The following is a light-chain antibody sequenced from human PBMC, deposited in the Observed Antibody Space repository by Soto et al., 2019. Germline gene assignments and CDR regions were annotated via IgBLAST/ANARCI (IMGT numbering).Light chain of an antibody. CDR1: SGSVASNY. V-gene: IGLV6-57*04. CDR3: QSYDSSNHEV. Sequence: NFMLTQPHSVSESPGKTVTISCTRSSGSVASNYVQWYQQRPGSAPTTVIYEDNQRPSGVPDRFFGSIDSSSNSASLTISGLQTDDEADYYCQSYDSSNHEVFGGGTKLTVL. CDR2: EDN. J-gene: IGLJ2*01.